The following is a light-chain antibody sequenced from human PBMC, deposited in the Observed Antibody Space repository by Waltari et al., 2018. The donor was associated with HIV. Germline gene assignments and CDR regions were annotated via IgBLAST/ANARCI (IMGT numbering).Light chain of an antibody. CDR3: AAWDDSLSGVV. CDR2: RNN. CDR1: SSNIGSKY. Sequence: QSVLTQPPSASGTPGQRVTISCSGSSSNIGSKYVYWYQQLPGTAPKLLTYRNNQRPAGVPDLFSGSKSGTSASLAISGLRSEDEADYYCAAWDDSLSGVVFGGGTKLTVL. J-gene: IGLJ3*02. V-gene: IGLV1-47*01.